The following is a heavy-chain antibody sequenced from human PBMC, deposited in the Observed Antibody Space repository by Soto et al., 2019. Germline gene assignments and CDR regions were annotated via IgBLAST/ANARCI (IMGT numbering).Heavy chain of an antibody. CDR1: GDSVSSDITS. CDR2: TYYRSKWFH. V-gene: IGHV6-1*01. CDR3: ARGNALDV. J-gene: IGHJ3*01. D-gene: IGHD1-1*01. Sequence: QGQLQQSGPGLVKPSQTLSLTCAISGDSVSSDITSWNWIRQSPSRGLEWLGRTYYRSKWFHDYAACVKSRISINPDTSKNQVSLELSCMTPEDTAVYYCARGNALDVWGQGTVVTVSS.